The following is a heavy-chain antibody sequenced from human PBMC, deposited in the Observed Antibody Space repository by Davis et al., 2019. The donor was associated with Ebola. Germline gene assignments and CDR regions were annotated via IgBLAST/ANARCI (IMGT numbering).Heavy chain of an antibody. CDR3: ARISSGSYGASRDS. D-gene: IGHD1-26*01. Sequence: PGGSLRLSCAASGFPFSTYAMHWVRQAPGKGLEYVSAISKNGGSTYYADSVKGRFTISRDNSKNTLYLQMGSLRVEDMAVYYCARISSGSYGASRDSWGQGTLVTVSS. CDR2: ISKNGGST. J-gene: IGHJ4*02. V-gene: IGHV3-64*02. CDR1: GFPFSTYA.